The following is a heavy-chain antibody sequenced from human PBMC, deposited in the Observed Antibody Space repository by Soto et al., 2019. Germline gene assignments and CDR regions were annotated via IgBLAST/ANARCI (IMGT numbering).Heavy chain of an antibody. Sequence: QVQLVQSGAEVKKPGASVKVSCKASGYTFTSYGISWVRQSPGQGLEWMGWISAYNGNTNYAQKLQGRVTMTPDTSTNTAYMELRNLRSDDTAVYYFASVIAAAADFDYWGQGTLVTVSS. D-gene: IGHD6-13*01. CDR1: GYTFTSYG. CDR3: ASVIAAAADFDY. CDR2: ISAYNGNT. V-gene: IGHV1-18*01. J-gene: IGHJ4*02.